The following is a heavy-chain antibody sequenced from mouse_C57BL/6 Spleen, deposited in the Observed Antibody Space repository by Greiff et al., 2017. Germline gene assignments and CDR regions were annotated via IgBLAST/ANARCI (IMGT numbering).Heavy chain of an antibody. V-gene: IGHV1-42*01. CDR2: INPSTGGT. D-gene: IGHD2-2*01. CDR3: ARRGYDGDYYAMDY. Sequence: VQLQQSGPELVKPGASVKISCKASGYSFTGYYMNLVKQSPEKSLEWIGEINPSTGGTTYNQKFKAKATLTVDNSSSTAYMQLKSLTSEDSAVYYCARRGYDGDYYAMDYWGQGTSVTVSS. CDR1: GYSFTGYY. J-gene: IGHJ4*01.